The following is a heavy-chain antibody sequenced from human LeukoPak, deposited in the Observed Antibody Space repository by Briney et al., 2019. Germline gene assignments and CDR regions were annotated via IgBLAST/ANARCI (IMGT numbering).Heavy chain of an antibody. CDR3: ARGAWWGTN. J-gene: IGHJ4*02. D-gene: IGHD2-15*01. CDR1: GLTFSSYY. Sequence: PGGSLRLSCAASGLTFSSYYMTWVRQAPGKGLEWVANIKQDGSEKDYVDSVKGRFTISRDNAKNSLYLQMNSLRAEETAVYYCARGAWWGTNWGQGTLVTVSS. CDR2: IKQDGSEK. V-gene: IGHV3-7*01.